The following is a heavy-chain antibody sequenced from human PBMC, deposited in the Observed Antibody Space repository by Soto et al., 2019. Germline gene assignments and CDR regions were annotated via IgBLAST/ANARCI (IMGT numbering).Heavy chain of an antibody. D-gene: IGHD6-19*01. V-gene: IGHV3-23*01. Sequence: PGGSLRLSCAAFGFTFNNYAMNWVRQAPGKGMEWVALISANGRSIYYADSLKGRFTISRGNPKNTLNLQMNSLRAEDTAVFYCARGYQMGYSIGWYSSGHWGLGTLVTVSS. J-gene: IGHJ4*02. CDR2: ISANGRSI. CDR3: ARGYQMGYSIGWYSSGH. CDR1: GFTFNNYA.